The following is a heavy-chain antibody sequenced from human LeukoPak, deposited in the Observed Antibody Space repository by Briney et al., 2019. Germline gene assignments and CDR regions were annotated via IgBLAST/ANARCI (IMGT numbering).Heavy chain of an antibody. V-gene: IGHV1-24*01. J-gene: IGHJ4*02. CDR2: FDPEDGET. D-gene: IGHD6-19*01. CDR1: GYTLTELS. CDR3: ATVVAVATFDY. Sequence: ASVKVSCKVSGYTLTELSMHWVRQAPGKGLEWMGRFDPEDGETIYAQKFQGRVTMTEDTSTDTAYMDLSSLRSEDTAMYYCATVVAVATFDYWGQGTLVTVSS.